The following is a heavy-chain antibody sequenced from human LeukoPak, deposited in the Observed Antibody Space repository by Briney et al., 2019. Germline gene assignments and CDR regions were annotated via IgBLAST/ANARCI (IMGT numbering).Heavy chain of an antibody. V-gene: IGHV3-23*01. CDR1: GFTFSSYA. J-gene: IGHJ4*02. CDR3: ARDMLPGTGRGLDY. Sequence: GGSLRLSCAASGFTFSSYAMSWVRQAPGKGLEWVSAISGSGGSTYNADSVKGRFTISRDNAKNSLYLQMSSLRAEDTAVYYCARDMLPGTGRGLDYWGQGTLVTVSS. CDR2: ISGSGGST. D-gene: IGHD2-8*01.